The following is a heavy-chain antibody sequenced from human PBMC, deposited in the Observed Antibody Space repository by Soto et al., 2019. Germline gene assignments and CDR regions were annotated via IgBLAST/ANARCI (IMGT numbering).Heavy chain of an antibody. CDR3: VHRVLAGQQIDY. CDR2: IYWDDDE. V-gene: IGHV2-5*02. Sequence: ITMKESGPSLVKPTQTLTLTCTFSGFSLSTLGVGVGWVRQPPGKALERLAFIYWDDDERYTASLRSRLTVTKDTSRNQVVLTMTNMHPLDTATYFCVHRVLAGQQIDYRGQGILVPGAS. D-gene: IGHD2-15*01. J-gene: IGHJ4*02. CDR1: GFSLSTLGVG.